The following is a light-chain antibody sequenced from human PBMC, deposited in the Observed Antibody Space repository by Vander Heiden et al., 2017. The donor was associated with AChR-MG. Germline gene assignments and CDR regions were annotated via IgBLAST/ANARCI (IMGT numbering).Light chain of an antibody. CDR1: QSISSY. J-gene: IGKJ2*02. CDR2: ASS. CDR3: QQSYSTPRT. V-gene: IGKV1-39*01. Sequence: DIQMTQSPSSSSASVGDRVTITCRASQSISSYLNWYQQKPGTAPKLLIYASSSLQSGVPSRFSGSGSGTDFTLTISSLQPEDFTTYYCQQSYSTPRTFGQGTKLEIK.